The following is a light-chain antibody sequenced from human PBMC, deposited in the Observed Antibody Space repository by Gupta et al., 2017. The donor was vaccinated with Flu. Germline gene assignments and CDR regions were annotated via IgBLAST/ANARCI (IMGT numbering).Light chain of an antibody. V-gene: IGKV3-15*01. CDR1: PSISST. J-gene: IGKJ4*01. CDR3: QQYNNWPPPELT. Sequence: ESVMTQSPATLSVYPGEKATLSCRASPSISSTLAWYQQKPGQAPRFLMYGASTRATGVPPRFRGTGSRTNFTLTINSLQSEDVALYYCQQYNNWPPPELTFGGGTKVEVK. CDR2: GAS.